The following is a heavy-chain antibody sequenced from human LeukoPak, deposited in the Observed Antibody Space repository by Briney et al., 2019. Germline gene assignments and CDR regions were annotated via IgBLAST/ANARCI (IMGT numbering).Heavy chain of an antibody. CDR3: ARLGALHDAFDV. D-gene: IGHD3-16*01. J-gene: IGHJ3*01. CDR1: GGSISSSY. CDR2: IYYSGST. V-gene: IGHV4-59*12. Sequence: PSETLSLTCTVSGGSISSSYWSWIRQPPGKGLEWIGYIYYSGSTNNNPSFKSRVAISVDTSKNQFSLRVTSLTAADTAVYYCARLGALHDAFDVWGQGTLVTVSS.